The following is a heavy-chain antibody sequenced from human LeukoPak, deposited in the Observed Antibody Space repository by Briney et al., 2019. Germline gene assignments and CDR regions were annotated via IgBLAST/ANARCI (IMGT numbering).Heavy chain of an antibody. J-gene: IGHJ3*02. CDR3: ARGRGVVDAFDI. D-gene: IGHD3-3*01. CDR1: GGSISSGGYY. V-gene: IGHV4-30-2*01. CDR2: IYHSGST. Sequence: SQTLSLTCTVSGGSISSGGYYWSWIRQPPGKGLEWIGYIYHSGSTYYNPSLKSRVTISVDRSKNQFSLKLSSVTAADTAVYYCARGRGVVDAFDIWGQGTMVTVSS.